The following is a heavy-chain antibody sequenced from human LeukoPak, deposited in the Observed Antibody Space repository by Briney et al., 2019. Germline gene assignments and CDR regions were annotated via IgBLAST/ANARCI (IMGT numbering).Heavy chain of an antibody. CDR2: IHTSGTT. D-gene: IGHD4-17*01. V-gene: IGHV4-4*07. CDR3: ARDPQSHYGDYDWLDP. CDR1: GASISSYY. J-gene: IGHJ5*02. Sequence: SETLSLTCTVSGASISSYYWSWIRQPAGKGLEWIGRIHTSGTTNYNPSLKSRVTMSADTSKNQFSLKLRSVTAADTAVYYCARDPQSHYGDYDWLDPWGQGTLVTVSS.